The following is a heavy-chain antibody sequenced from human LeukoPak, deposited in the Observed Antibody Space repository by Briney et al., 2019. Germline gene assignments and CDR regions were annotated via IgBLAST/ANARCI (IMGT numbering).Heavy chain of an antibody. CDR2: IYTSGST. CDR3: ARGNPLDY. Sequence: SQTLSLTCTVSGGSMSSGSYYWNWIRQPAGKGLEWIGRIYTSGSTNYNPSLKSRVTISLDASKKQFSLKLTSVTAADSAVYYYARGNPLDYWGQGTLVTVSS. CDR1: GGSMSSGSYY. J-gene: IGHJ4*02. D-gene: IGHD1-14*01. V-gene: IGHV4-61*02.